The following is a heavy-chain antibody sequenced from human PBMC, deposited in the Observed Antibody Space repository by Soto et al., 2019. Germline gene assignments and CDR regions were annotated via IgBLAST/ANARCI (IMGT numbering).Heavy chain of an antibody. Sequence: NPSETLSLTCTVSGASIRSYFWSWIRQPPGKGLEWVGYIYYTGNTNSNPSLKSRVTIFLDTSKNRFSLNLSSVTAADTAVYYCARLGTASWSPFDYWGQGALVTVSS. D-gene: IGHD6-13*01. J-gene: IGHJ4*02. CDR3: ARLGTASWSPFDY. CDR1: GASIRSYF. CDR2: IYYTGNT. V-gene: IGHV4-59*08.